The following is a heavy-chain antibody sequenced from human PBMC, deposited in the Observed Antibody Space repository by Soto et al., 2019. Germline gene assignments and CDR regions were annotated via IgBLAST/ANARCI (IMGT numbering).Heavy chain of an antibody. V-gene: IGHV1-69*06. Sequence: GASVQVPCNASGGTFSSYAISWVRHAPGQGLVWMGGIIRIFVTSNYGQKFAGRVTTSADKATSTAYMELSSLRSEDTAVYYCARPITVVRGPSLYYYYGMDVWGQGTTGTAP. D-gene: IGHD3-10*01. CDR2: IIRIFVTS. CDR3: ARPITVVRGPSLYYYYGMDV. J-gene: IGHJ6*02. CDR1: GGTFSSYA.